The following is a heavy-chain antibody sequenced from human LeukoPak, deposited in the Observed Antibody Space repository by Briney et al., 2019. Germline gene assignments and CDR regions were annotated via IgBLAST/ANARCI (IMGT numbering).Heavy chain of an antibody. CDR2: IGTSGANT. V-gene: IGHV3-23*01. CDR1: GYTFTSYG. J-gene: IGHJ4*02. CDR3: AKKSGDHFHFDF. Sequence: SCKASGYTFTSYGISWVRQAPGQGLEWVATIGTSGANTYHADSVKGRFTISRDNSKSTLYLQMNSLRAEDTAVYHCAKKSGDHFHFDFWGQGTLVTVSS. D-gene: IGHD2-21*01.